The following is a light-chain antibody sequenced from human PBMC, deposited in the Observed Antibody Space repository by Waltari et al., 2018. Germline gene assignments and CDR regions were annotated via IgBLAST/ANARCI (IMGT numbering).Light chain of an antibody. CDR3: QVWDSSRHHVI. V-gene: IGLV3-21*04. J-gene: IGLJ2*01. CDR2: YDT. CDR1: DIGHRS. Sequence: SYMLTQPPSVSVAPGQTARITCGVDDIGHRSVHWCQQRPGQAPVSVIYYDTDRPSGIPDRFSGSHSGDTATLIISRVEAGDEADYYCQVWDSSRHHVIFGGGTRLTVL.